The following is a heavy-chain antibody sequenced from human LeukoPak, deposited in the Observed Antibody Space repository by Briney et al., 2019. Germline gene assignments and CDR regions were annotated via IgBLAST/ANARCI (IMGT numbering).Heavy chain of an antibody. V-gene: IGHV3-7*01. CDR1: GVTFSSYW. J-gene: IGHJ3*02. Sequence: GGSLRLSCAASGVTFSSYWMSWVRQAPGKGLEWVANIKEDGSEKYYVDSVKGRFTISRDNSKNTLYLQMNSLRAEDTAVYYCAKDIDFWSGYYPDAFDIWGQGTMVTVSS. D-gene: IGHD3-3*01. CDR3: AKDIDFWSGYYPDAFDI. CDR2: IKEDGSEK.